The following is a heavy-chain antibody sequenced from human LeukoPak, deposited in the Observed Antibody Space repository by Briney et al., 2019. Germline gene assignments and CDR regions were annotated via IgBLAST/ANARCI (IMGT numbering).Heavy chain of an antibody. Sequence: PGGSLRLSCAASGFTFIGYDMNWVRQPPGKGLEWVSYISGSGGTIYYADSVKGRFTISRDNAKNSLYLQMNSLRAEDTAVYYCARGIDEWLYLNYWGQGALVTVSS. D-gene: IGHD3-3*01. CDR2: ISGSGGTI. V-gene: IGHV3-48*03. J-gene: IGHJ4*02. CDR3: ARGIDEWLYLNY. CDR1: GFTFIGYD.